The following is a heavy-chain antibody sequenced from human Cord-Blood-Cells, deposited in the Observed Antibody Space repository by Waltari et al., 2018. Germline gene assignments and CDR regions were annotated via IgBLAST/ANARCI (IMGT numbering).Heavy chain of an antibody. V-gene: IGHV1-18*01. J-gene: IGHJ4*02. CDR2: ISAYNGNT. Sequence: QVQLVQSGAEVKKPGASVKVSCKASGYTFTSYGISWVRQAPGKGLEWMGWISAYNGNTNYAQKLQGRVTMTTDTSTSTAYMELRSLRSDDTAVYYCARGETRTYYDFWSGYPNLDYWGQGTLVTVSS. CDR1: GYTFTSYG. CDR3: ARGETRTYYDFWSGYPNLDY. D-gene: IGHD3-3*01.